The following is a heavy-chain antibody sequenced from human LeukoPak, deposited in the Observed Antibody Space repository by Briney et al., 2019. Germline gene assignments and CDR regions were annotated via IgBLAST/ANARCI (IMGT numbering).Heavy chain of an antibody. V-gene: IGHV3-21*01. Sequence: GGSLRLSCAASGFPFSNYNMNWLRQAPGKAMEWVSSITSSGTYNFYADSVRGRFTISRDNAKNSLYLQMDSLGPEDTAVYYCAELGITMIGGVWGKGTTVTISS. D-gene: IGHD3-10*02. CDR1: GFPFSNYN. CDR3: AELGITMIGGV. CDR2: ITSSGTYN. J-gene: IGHJ6*04.